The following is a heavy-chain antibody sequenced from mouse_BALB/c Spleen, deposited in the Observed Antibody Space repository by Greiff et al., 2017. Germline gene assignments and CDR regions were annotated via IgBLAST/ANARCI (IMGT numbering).Heavy chain of an antibody. J-gene: IGHJ3*01. Sequence: QVQLQQSGAELVKPGASVKLSCKASGYTFTSYWMHWVKQRPGQGLEWIGEIDPSDSYTNYNQKFKGKATLTVDKSSSTAYMQLSSLTAEDSAVYYCARSITAGAGFAYWGQGTLVTVSA. V-gene: IGHV1-69*02. CDR1: GYTFTSYW. D-gene: IGHD1-1*01. CDR3: ARSITAGAGFAY. CDR2: IDPSDSYT.